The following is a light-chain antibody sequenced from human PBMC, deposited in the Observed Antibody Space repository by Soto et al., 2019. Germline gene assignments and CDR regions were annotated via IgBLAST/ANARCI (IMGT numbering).Light chain of an antibody. CDR3: VLYMASGFWV. CDR2: STN. Sequence: QAVVTQDPSFSVSPGRTVTLTCGLNSGSVSTAYYPSWYQQTPGQAPRTLIYSTNTRSSGVPARFSGSILGNKAALTITGAQADDESDYYCVLYMASGFWVFGGGTKVTVL. V-gene: IGLV8-61*01. J-gene: IGLJ3*02. CDR1: SGSVSTAYY.